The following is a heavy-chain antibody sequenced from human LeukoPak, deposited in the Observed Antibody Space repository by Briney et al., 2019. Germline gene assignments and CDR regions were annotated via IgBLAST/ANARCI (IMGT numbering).Heavy chain of an antibody. CDR1: EFTFSSYW. J-gene: IGHJ3*02. D-gene: IGHD3-3*01. Sequence: GGSLRLSCAASEFTFSSYWMHWVRQAPGKGLVWVSRINSGGSSTSYADSVKGRFTISRDNAKNTLYLQMNSLRAEDTAAYYCARPLTRITIFGVVIIDAFDIWGQGTMVTVSS. CDR3: ARPLTRITIFGVVIIDAFDI. CDR2: INSGGSST. V-gene: IGHV3-74*01.